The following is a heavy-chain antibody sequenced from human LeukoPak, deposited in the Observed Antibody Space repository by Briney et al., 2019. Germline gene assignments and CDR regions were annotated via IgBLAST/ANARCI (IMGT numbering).Heavy chain of an antibody. CDR2: IWYDGSNK. D-gene: IGHD2-2*01. J-gene: IGHJ4*02. CDR1: GFTFSSYG. V-gene: IGHV3-30*02. CDR3: AKVPYCSSTSCWDYFDY. Sequence: GGSLRLSCAASGFTFSSYGMHWVRQAPGKGLEWVAVIWYDGSNKYYADSVKGRFTISRDNSKNTLYLQMNSLRAEDTAVYYCAKVPYCSSTSCWDYFDYWGQGTLVTVSS.